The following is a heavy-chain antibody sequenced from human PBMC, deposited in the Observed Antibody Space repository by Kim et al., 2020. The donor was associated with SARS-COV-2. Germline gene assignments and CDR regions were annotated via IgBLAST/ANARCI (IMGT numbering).Heavy chain of an antibody. CDR2: INLSGSNT. CDR1: GYTFTSYY. CDR3: ARDPSMVRGACPDFDY. J-gene: IGHJ4*02. D-gene: IGHD3-10*01. V-gene: IGHV1-46*01. Sequence: ASVKVSCKASGYTFTSYYIHWLRQAPGQGLEWMGRINLSGSNTSYAQKLQGRLTMTRDTSTSTVYMELSSLTSEDTAGYYCARDPSMVRGACPDFDYGGQ.